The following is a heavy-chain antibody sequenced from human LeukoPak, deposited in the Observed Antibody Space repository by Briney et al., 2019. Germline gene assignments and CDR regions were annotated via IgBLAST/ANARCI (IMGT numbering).Heavy chain of an antibody. V-gene: IGHV4-30-4*01. CDR3: ARRGGFRGSSISCYKH. D-gene: IGHD2-2*01. Sequence: SETLSLTCTVSGGSISSGDNYWSWIRQPPGKGLEWIGYIYYSGSTYYNPSLKSRVTISVDTSKNQFSLKLTSVTAADTAVYYCARRGGFRGSSISCYKHWGQGTLVTVSS. CDR2: IYYSGST. CDR1: GGSISSGDNY. J-gene: IGHJ4*02.